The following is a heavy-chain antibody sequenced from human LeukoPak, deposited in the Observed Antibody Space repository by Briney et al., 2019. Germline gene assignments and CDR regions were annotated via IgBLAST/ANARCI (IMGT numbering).Heavy chain of an antibody. CDR3: ARGRLSTTTVTSFYSYYMDD. Sequence: GASVKVSCKAYGYTFSSHDINRVRQAAGQGLEWMGWMNPNSGNTGYAQKFQDRVTITGNPSINTVYMELRSLRFEDTAVYYCARGRLSTTTVTSFYSYYMDDWGKGTTVTVSS. V-gene: IGHV1-8*01. CDR1: GYTFSSHD. J-gene: IGHJ6*03. CDR2: MNPNSGNT. D-gene: IGHD4-17*01.